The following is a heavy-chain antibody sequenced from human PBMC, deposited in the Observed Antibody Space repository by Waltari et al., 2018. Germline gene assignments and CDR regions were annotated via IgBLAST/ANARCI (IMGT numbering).Heavy chain of an antibody. V-gene: IGHV1-24*01. CDR1: GYTLAGFS. CDR2: LATQDGHA. CDR3: PLTGRNIVVMAATSPSFYSYIDV. J-gene: IGHJ6*03. Sequence: QVQVVQSGAEVKKPGASVKVACKVSGYTLAGFSIHWVRRAPGKGLEWMGRLATQDGHALTVPNFQGSVTMTEDSSTDTAYMELSSLRPEDTALYYCPLTGRNIVVMAATSPSFYSYIDVWGRGTTVTVSS. D-gene: IGHD2-15*01.